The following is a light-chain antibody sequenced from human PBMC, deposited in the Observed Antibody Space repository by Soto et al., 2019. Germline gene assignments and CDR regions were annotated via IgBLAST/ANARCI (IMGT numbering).Light chain of an antibody. CDR2: GAS. CDR3: QQYGSSPLT. J-gene: IGKJ4*01. V-gene: IGKV3-20*01. CDR1: QSVSSNY. Sequence: EIVLTQSPGTLSLSPGERATLSCRASQSVSSNYLAWYQQKPAQAPRLLIYGASTRATGIPDRFSGSGSGTDFPFTISRLESDDFAVYFCQQYGSSPLTFGGGTKVEIK.